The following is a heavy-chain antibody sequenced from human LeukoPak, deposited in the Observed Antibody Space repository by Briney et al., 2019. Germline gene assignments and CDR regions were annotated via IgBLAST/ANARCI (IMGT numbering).Heavy chain of an antibody. CDR3: AREKRPLLRFLEWLFNWFDP. D-gene: IGHD3-3*01. J-gene: IGHJ5*02. CDR2: IYYSGST. CDR1: GGSISSSSYY. Sequence: PSETLSLTCTVSGGSISSSSYYWGWIRQPPGKGLEWIGSIYYSGSTYYNPSLKSRVTISVDTSKNQFSLKLSSVTAADTAVYYCAREKRPLLRFLEWLFNWFDPWGQGTLVTVSS. V-gene: IGHV4-39*07.